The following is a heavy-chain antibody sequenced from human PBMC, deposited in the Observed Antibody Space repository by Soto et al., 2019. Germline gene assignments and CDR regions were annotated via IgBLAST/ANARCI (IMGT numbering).Heavy chain of an antibody. CDR2: TYYRSTWLN. V-gene: IGHV6-1*01. Sequence: SQTVSLTCAISGESVSSSSAAWNWNRQSPSRGLEWLGRTYYRSTWLNDYALSVKGRITINPDTSRNQFFLHLNSVTPEDAAVYYCSREVAGTCAFHIWGQGTVVTVSS. CDR3: SREVAGTCAFHI. CDR1: GESVSSSSAA. D-gene: IGHD6-19*01. J-gene: IGHJ3*02.